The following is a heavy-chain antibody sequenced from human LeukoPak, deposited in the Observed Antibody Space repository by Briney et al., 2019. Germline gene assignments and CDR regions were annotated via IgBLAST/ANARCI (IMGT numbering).Heavy chain of an antibody. J-gene: IGHJ4*02. V-gene: IGHV4-39*07. CDR3: ARGPAVSWVHCDY. CDR1: GGSISSSSYY. CDR2: IYYSGST. D-gene: IGHD1-14*01. Sequence: PSETLSLTCTVSGGSISSSSYYWGWIRQPPGKGLEWIGSIYYSGSTYYNPSLKSRVTISVDTSKNQFSLKLSSVTAADTAVYYCARGPAVSWVHCDYWGQGTLVTVSS.